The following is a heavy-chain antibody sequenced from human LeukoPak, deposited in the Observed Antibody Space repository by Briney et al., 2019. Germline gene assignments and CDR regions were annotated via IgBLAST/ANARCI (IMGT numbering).Heavy chain of an antibody. CDR2: IGSGT. CDR3: ARERITMIRGVIITRYFDY. J-gene: IGHJ4*02. V-gene: IGHV3-53*01. Sequence: SGGSLRLSCAASGFTFSSYSMNWVRQAPGKGLEWVSAIGSGTYYADSVKGRFTISRDNSKNTLYLQMNSLRAEDTAVYYCARERITMIRGVIITRYFDYWGQGTLVTVSS. D-gene: IGHD3-10*01. CDR1: GFTFSSYS.